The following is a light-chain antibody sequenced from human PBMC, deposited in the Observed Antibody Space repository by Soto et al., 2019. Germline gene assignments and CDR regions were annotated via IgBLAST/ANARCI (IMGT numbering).Light chain of an antibody. CDR3: AAWDDSLNGSYV. J-gene: IGLJ1*01. CDR1: RSNIGSNT. V-gene: IGLV1-44*01. Sequence: QSVLTQPPSTSGTPGQRVTISCSGSRSNIGSNTVTWYQQLPGTAPTLLIYSNNQRPSGVPDRFSGSKSGTSASLAISGLQSEDEADYYCAAWDDSLNGSYVFGTGTKGTVL. CDR2: SNN.